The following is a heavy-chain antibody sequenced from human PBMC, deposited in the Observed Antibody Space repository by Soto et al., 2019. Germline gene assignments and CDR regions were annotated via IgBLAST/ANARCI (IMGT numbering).Heavy chain of an antibody. CDR2: ISYDGSNK. J-gene: IGHJ6*02. CDR3: AKESGGAYDFVFGYYCYYGKDV. V-gene: IGHV3-30*18. CDR1: GFTFSSYG. Sequence: PWGSLRLSCAASGFTFSSYGMHWVRQAPGKGLEWVAVISYDGSNKYYADSVKGRFTISRDNSKNTLYLQMNSLRAEDTAVYYCAKESGGAYDFVFGYYCYYGKDVWGQGTTVTVSS. D-gene: IGHD3-3*01.